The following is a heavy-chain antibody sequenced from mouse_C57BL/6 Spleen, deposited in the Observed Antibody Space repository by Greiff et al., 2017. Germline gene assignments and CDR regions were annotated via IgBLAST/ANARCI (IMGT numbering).Heavy chain of an antibody. V-gene: IGHV1-15*01. J-gene: IGHJ2*01. CDR1: GYTFTDYE. Sequence: QVQLQQSGAELVRPGASVTLSCKASGYTFTDYEMHWVKQTPVHGLEWIGAIDPENGGTAYNQKFKGKAILTADKSSSTAYMELRSLTSEDSSLYYCTGSGYRYYFDYWGNGTPLTVSS. CDR3: TGSGYRYYFDY. CDR2: IDPENGGT. D-gene: IGHD3-2*02.